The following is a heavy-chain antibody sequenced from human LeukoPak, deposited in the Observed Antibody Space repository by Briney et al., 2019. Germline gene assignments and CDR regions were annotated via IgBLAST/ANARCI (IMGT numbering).Heavy chain of an antibody. CDR1: GFTFSSYV. V-gene: IGHV3-23*01. J-gene: IGHJ4*02. D-gene: IGHD6-13*01. Sequence: PGGSLRLSCAVSGFTFSSYVMNWVRQAPGKGLEWVSDISGSVGSTYYADSVKGRFSISRDNSKNTLYLQMNSLRAEDTAVYYCAKRVHTSSWYAAFDYWGQGTLVTVS. CDR3: AKRVHTSSWYAAFDY. CDR2: ISGSVGST.